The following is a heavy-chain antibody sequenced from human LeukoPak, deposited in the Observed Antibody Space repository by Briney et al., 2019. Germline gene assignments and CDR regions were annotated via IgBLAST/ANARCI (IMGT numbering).Heavy chain of an antibody. D-gene: IGHD6-13*01. CDR2: IYYSGST. J-gene: IGHJ5*02. Sequence: SETLSLTCTVSGGSISSSSYHWGWIRQPPGKGLEWIGSIYYSGSTYYNPSLKSRVTISVDTSKNQFSLKLSSVTAADTAVYYCARGQQLFDPWGQGTLVTVSS. CDR3: ARGQQLFDP. V-gene: IGHV4-39*01. CDR1: GGSISSSSYH.